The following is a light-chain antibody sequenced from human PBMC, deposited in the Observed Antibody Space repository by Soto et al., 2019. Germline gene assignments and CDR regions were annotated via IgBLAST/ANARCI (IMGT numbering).Light chain of an antibody. CDR1: QDISSW. CDR3: QQADSLPLT. J-gene: IGKJ4*01. V-gene: IGKV1D-12*01. Sequence: DIQMTQSPSSVSASVGDRVIITCRASQDISSWLAWYQQKAGEAPKLLIFAASRLHSGVPSRFSGSVSGTYFTLTITNLQPEDFATYYCQQADSLPLTFGGGTKVEIK. CDR2: AAS.